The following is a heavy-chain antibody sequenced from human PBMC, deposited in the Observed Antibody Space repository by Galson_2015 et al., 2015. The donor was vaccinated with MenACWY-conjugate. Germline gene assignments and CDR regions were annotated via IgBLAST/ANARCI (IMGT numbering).Heavy chain of an antibody. V-gene: IGHV3-48*02. CDR3: ARVHASSYGYYDW. CDR2: IRSSSSTI. Sequence: SLRLSCAASGFTFSTYSMNWVRQAPGKGLEWVSYIRSSSSTIYYADSVKGRFTISRDNAKNSLYLQMNTLRDEDTAVYYCARVHASSYGYYDWWGQGTLVTVSS. D-gene: IGHD5-18*01. J-gene: IGHJ4*02. CDR1: GFTFSTYS.